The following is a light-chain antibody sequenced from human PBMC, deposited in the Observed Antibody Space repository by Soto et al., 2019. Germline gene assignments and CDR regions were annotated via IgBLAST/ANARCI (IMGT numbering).Light chain of an antibody. CDR2: GAS. CDR1: QSISGT. CDR3: QQYGSLSWT. Sequence: EIVMTQSPATLSVSPGGRATLSCRASQSISGTLAWYQQKPGQAPRLLIYGASTRATGVPDRFSGSGSGTDFTLTISRLEPEDFAVYHCQQYGSLSWTFGQGTKVDIK. J-gene: IGKJ1*01. V-gene: IGKV3-20*01.